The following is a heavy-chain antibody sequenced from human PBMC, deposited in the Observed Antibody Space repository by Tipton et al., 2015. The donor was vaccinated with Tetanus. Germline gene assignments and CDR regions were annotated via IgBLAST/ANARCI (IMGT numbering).Heavy chain of an antibody. J-gene: IGHJ6*04. D-gene: IGHD2-21*01. Sequence: TLSLTCTVSGGSIRSGGFYWSWIRQHPVKGLEWIGYIYYTGNTYYNPSLKSRVTISVDTSKNQFSLQLAFVTAADTAIYYCARERIEAFYYHGLDVWGSGTTVTVSS. CDR3: ARERIEAFYYHGLDV. V-gene: IGHV4-31*03. CDR2: IYYTGNT. CDR1: GGSIRSGGFY.